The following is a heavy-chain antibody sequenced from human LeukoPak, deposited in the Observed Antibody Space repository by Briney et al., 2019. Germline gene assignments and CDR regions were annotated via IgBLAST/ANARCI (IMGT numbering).Heavy chain of an antibody. J-gene: IGHJ4*02. Sequence: ASVKVSCKASGYTFTSYGISWVRQAPGQGLEWMGWISAYNGNTNYAQKLQGRVTMTTDTSTSTAYMELSSLRSEDTAVYYCAISDYGDYSGFDYWGQGTLVTVSS. CDR3: AISDYGDYSGFDY. CDR1: GYTFTSYG. D-gene: IGHD4-17*01. V-gene: IGHV1-18*01. CDR2: ISAYNGNT.